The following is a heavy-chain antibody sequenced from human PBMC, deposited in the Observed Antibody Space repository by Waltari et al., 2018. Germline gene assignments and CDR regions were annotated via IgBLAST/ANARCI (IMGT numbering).Heavy chain of an antibody. D-gene: IGHD4-17*01. CDR3: ARHESAHYGGFDS. CDR2: VYHFGSS. J-gene: IGHJ4*02. CDR1: GDPIPSASY. Sequence: QVQLQESGPGLVKPSETLSLTCAVSGDPIPSASYWGWIRQPPGKGLEGIGYVYHFGSSSYNPSLKSRVTMSVDTSKRQFSLNLSSVTAADTAVYYCARHESAHYGGFDSWGRGTLVTVSA. V-gene: IGHV4-38-2*01.